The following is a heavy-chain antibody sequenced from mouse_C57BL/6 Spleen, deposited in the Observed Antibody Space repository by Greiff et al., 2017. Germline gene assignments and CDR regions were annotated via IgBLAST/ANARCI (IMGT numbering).Heavy chain of an antibody. V-gene: IGHV1-22*01. Sequence: DVQLQESGPELVKPGASVKMSCKASGYTFTDYNMHWVKQSHGKSLEWIGYINPNNGGTSYYQKFKGKATFSVNKCSSTAYMELRSLTSEDSAVYYCTEGASSGGPPCYFGYWGQGTMLTVSS. CDR1: GYTFTDYN. D-gene: IGHD1-1*02. CDR2: INPNNGGT. CDR3: TEGASSGGPPCYFGY. J-gene: IGHJ2*01.